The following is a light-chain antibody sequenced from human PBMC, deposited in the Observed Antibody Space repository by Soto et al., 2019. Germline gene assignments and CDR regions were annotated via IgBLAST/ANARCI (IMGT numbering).Light chain of an antibody. CDR1: QGISTW. CDR2: DVS. CDR3: QQYNTYLA. J-gene: IGKJ1*01. Sequence: DIQMTQSPSTLLAAVGDRVTITCRASQGISTWLAWYQQKPGKAPELLIYDVSSLKSGVPSRFSGSGSGTEFTLTISSLQPEDFATYYCQQYNTYLAFGRGTKVEI. V-gene: IGKV1-5*01.